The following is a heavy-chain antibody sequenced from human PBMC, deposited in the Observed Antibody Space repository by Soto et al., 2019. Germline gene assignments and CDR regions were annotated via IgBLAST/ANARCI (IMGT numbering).Heavy chain of an antibody. J-gene: IGHJ5*02. CDR1: ASTFSSYS. D-gene: IGHD2-2*01. Sequence: GSLRLPCAASASTFSSYSINWARQAPAKGLEWVSSISSSSSYIYYADSVKGRFTISRDNAKNSLYLQMNSLRAEGTAVYYCARGPPYVVPAAMVVDPWGQGTLVTV. CDR3: ARGPPYVVPAAMVVDP. V-gene: IGHV3-21*01. CDR2: ISSSSSYI.